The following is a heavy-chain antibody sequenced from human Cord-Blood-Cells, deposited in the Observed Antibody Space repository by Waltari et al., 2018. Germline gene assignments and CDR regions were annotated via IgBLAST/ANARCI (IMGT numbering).Heavy chain of an antibody. CDR1: GGSFSGYY. J-gene: IGHJ4*02. CDR3: ARSYCSSTSCSFDY. Sequence: QVQLQQWGAGLLKPSETLSLTCAVYGGSFSGYYWSWIRQPAGKGLEWIGYIYTSGSTNYHPSLKSRVTISVDTSKNQFSLKLSSVTAADTAVYYCARSYCSSTSCSFDYWGQGTLVTVSS. D-gene: IGHD2-2*01. V-gene: IGHV4-59*10. CDR2: IYTSGST.